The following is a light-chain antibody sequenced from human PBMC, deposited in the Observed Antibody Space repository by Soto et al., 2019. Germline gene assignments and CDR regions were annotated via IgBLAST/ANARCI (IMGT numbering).Light chain of an antibody. CDR2: EVN. CDR3: CSFVGSGTFNV. J-gene: IGLJ1*01. V-gene: IGLV2-23*02. Sequence: QSVLTQPASVSGSPGQSITISCTGTSSDVGRHNLVSWYQQRPGQVPKLIIYEVNTRPSGVSNRFSASKSGSTASLTISGLQAEDEADYFCCSFVGSGTFNVFGTGTKVTVL. CDR1: SSDVGRHNL.